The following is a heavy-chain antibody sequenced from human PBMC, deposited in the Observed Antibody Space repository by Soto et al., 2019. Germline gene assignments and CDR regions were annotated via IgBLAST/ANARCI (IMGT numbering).Heavy chain of an antibody. D-gene: IGHD6-19*01. CDR1: GFTFDDYA. V-gene: IGHV3-9*01. CDR3: AKGYSSGWYNGYYYMDV. CDR2: ISWNSGSI. Sequence: EVQLVESGGGLVQPGRSLRLSCAASGFTFDDYAMHWVRQAPGKGLEWVSGISWNSGSIGYADSVKGRFTISRDNAKNSLYLQMNSLSAEDTALYYCAKGYSSGWYNGYYYMDVWGKGTTVTVSS. J-gene: IGHJ6*03.